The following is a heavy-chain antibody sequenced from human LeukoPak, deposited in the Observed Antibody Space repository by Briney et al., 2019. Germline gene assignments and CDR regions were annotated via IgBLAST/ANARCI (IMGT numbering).Heavy chain of an antibody. CDR2: IDPSESYT. J-gene: IGHJ5*02. CDR3: ARHLDPDYFGSGSYYLKGWFDP. D-gene: IGHD3-10*01. V-gene: IGHV5-10-1*01. Sequence: GESLKISCKGSGYSFTSYWFSWVRQMPGKGLEWMGRIDPSESYTNYSPSFQGHVTISADKSTSTAYLQWSSLKASDTAMYYCARHLDPDYFGSGSYYLKGWFDPWGQGTLVTVSS. CDR1: GYSFTSYW.